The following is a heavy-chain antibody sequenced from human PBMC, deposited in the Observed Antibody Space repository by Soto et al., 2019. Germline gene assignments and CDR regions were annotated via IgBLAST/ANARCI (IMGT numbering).Heavy chain of an antibody. CDR1: GFTFSSYG. CDR2: ISHDEGNK. D-gene: IGHD3-3*01. V-gene: IGHV3-30*03. J-gene: IGHJ4*02. CDR3: ARGASDFWGGYPEIHFFDS. Sequence: QVQLVESGGGVVQPGRSLRLSCAASGFTFSSYGMHWVRQAPGKGLEWVAVISHDEGNKYYGDSMKGRFTISRDNSKNTLYLQMNSLRGDDTAVYYCARGASDFWGGYPEIHFFDSWGQGTLVTVSS.